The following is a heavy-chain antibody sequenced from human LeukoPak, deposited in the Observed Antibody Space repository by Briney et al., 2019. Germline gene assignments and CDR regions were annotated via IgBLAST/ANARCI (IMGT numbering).Heavy chain of an antibody. V-gene: IGHV3-74*01. D-gene: IGHD3-22*01. CDR2: INRDGSST. CDR1: GFTFSSYW. Sequence: GGSLRLSCVASGFTFSSYWMRWVRQAPGKGLVWVSRINRDGSSTNYADSVKGRFTISRDNAKNTLYLQMNSLRAEDTAVYYCARDRGSFTGYYDSSGYVFWGQGTLVTVSS. J-gene: IGHJ4*02. CDR3: ARDRGSFTGYYDSSGYVF.